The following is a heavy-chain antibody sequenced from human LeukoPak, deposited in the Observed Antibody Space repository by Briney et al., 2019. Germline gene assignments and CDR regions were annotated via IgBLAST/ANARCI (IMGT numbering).Heavy chain of an antibody. J-gene: IGHJ6*02. CDR1: GGSVTSDY. Sequence: PSETLSLTCSVSGGSVTSDYWSWVRQSPGKGLEWRGDIHYRGSTNYNPSLKSRATISVDTSKNQISLKLRSVTAADTAVYYCARDDYSSGWSESGKFPYYQYNGMDVWGQGTTVIVSS. V-gene: IGHV4-59*02. CDR2: IHYRGST. CDR3: ARDDYSSGWSESGKFPYYQYNGMDV. D-gene: IGHD6-19*01.